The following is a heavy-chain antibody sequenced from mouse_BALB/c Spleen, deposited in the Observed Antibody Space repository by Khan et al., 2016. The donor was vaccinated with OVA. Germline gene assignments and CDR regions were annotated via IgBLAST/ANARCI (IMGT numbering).Heavy chain of an antibody. Sequence: VQLVESGGGLMQPKGSLKLSCAASGFTFNTFAMDWVRQAPGKGLEWVARIRSKSNNYATYYADSVKDRLTISRDDSQSMLYLQMNNLKTEDTAMYYCVRPSYDGYYEWFAYWGQGTLVTVSA. V-gene: IGHV10-1*02. D-gene: IGHD2-3*01. CDR1: GFTFNTFA. J-gene: IGHJ3*01. CDR2: IRSKSNNYAT. CDR3: VRPSYDGYYEWFAY.